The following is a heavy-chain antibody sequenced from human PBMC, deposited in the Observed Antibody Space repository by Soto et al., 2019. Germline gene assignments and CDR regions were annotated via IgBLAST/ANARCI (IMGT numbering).Heavy chain of an antibody. V-gene: IGHV1-69*12. CDR1: GGTFSSNA. D-gene: IGHD3-16*01. J-gene: IGHJ6*02. Sequence: QVQLVQSGAEVKKPGSSVKVSCKASGGTFSSNAISWVRQAPGQGLEWMGGIIPIFGTANYAQKFQGRVTITADESTSTAYMELSSLRSEDTAVYYCARDQSRFGWVYYYNGMDVWGQGTTVTVSS. CDR3: ARDQSRFGWVYYYNGMDV. CDR2: IIPIFGTA.